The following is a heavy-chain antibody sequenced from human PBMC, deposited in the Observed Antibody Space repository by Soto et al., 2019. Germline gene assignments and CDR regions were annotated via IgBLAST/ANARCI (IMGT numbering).Heavy chain of an antibody. CDR2: IKSDGSGT. Sequence: EVQLVESGGGLVQPGESLTLSCAASGFTFSSYWMHWVGQAPGKGLVWFSRIKSDGSGTYYADSVKGRLTISRDNAKNTIYVKMNSLRVEEMAVYFCARGAGYRYEGNGYLGRHWGQGTLVTVSS. D-gene: IGHD5-18*01. CDR1: GFTFSSYW. J-gene: IGHJ4*02. CDR3: ARGAGYRYEGNGYLGRH. V-gene: IGHV3-74*01.